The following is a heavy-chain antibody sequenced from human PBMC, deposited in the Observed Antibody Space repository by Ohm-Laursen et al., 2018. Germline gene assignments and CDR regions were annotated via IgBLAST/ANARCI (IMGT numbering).Heavy chain of an antibody. CDR1: GFTFSSYW. Sequence: SLRLSCSASGFTFSSYWMSWVRQAPGKGLEWVANIKQDGSEKYYVDSVKGRFTISRDNAKNSLYLQMNSLRADDTAVYYCARDPSSGWSGGIYYFDYWGQGTLVTVSS. V-gene: IGHV3-7*03. D-gene: IGHD6-19*01. CDR3: ARDPSSGWSGGIYYFDY. CDR2: IKQDGSEK. J-gene: IGHJ4*02.